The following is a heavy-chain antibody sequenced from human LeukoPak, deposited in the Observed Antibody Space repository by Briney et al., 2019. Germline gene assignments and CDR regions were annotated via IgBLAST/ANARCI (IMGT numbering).Heavy chain of an antibody. D-gene: IGHD3-22*01. CDR3: ARGFYDSSGYYYLGAFDI. CDR2: IYYSGST. Sequence: SETLSLTCTVSGGSISNYYWNWIRQPPGQGLEWIGHIYYSGSTNYNPSLKSRVTISVDTSKNQFSLKLSSVTAADTAVYYCARGFYDSSGYYYLGAFDIWGQGTMVTVSS. CDR1: GGSISNYY. V-gene: IGHV4-59*01. J-gene: IGHJ3*02.